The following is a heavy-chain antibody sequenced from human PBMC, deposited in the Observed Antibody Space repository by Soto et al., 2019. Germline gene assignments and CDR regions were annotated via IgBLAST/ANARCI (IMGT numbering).Heavy chain of an antibody. V-gene: IGHV4-39*01. Sequence: PSETLSLTCIVSGESISSSSYYWCWIRQPPGKGLEWIGSIYYSGRTYYNPSFKSRVTISIDTSKNQFSLKLSSVTATDTAVYYCARQRTTVVTQAYFDHWGQGARVTVSS. D-gene: IGHD2-21*02. J-gene: IGHJ4*02. CDR3: ARQRTTVVTQAYFDH. CDR2: IYYSGRT. CDR1: GESISSSSYY.